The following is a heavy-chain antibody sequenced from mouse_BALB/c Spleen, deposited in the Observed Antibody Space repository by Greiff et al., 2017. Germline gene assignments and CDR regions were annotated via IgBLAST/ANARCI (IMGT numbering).Heavy chain of an antibody. D-gene: IGHD4-1*01. CDR1: GFTFSDYG. CDR3: ARDRGPNWHLDY. V-gene: IGHV5-15*02. CDR2: ISNLAYSI. J-gene: IGHJ2*01. Sequence: EVKLMESGGGLVQPGGSRKLSCAASGFTFSDYGMAWVRQAPGKGPEWVAFISNLAYSIYYADTVTGRFTISRENAKNTLYLEMSSLRSEDTAMYYCARDRGPNWHLDYWGQGTTLTVSS.